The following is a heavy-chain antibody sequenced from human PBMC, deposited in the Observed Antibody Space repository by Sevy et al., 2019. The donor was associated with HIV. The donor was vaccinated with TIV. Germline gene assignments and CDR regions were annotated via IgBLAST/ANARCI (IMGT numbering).Heavy chain of an antibody. D-gene: IGHD1-26*01. CDR2: ISGSSNYI. CDR1: GFTFSSYS. Sequence: GGSLRLSCAASGFTFSSYSMNWVRQAPGKGLEWVSSISGSSNYIYYAESLKGRFIISRDNAKNTLYLQMNSLRADDTAVYYCATGPPDGSYDYFDYWGQGTLVIVSS. CDR3: ATGPPDGSYDYFDY. J-gene: IGHJ4*02. V-gene: IGHV3-21*06.